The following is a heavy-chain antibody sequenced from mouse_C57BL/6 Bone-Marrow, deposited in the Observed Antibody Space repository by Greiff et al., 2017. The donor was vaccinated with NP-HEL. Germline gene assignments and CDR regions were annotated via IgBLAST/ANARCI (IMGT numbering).Heavy chain of an antibody. CDR2: IDPSDSYT. CDR1: GYTFTSYW. CDR3: ARDLYYYGSSYDYAMDY. V-gene: IGHV1-69*01. J-gene: IGHJ4*01. Sequence: QVQLQQSGAELVMPGASVKLSCKASGYTFTSYWMHWVKQRPGQGLEWIGEIDPSDSYTNYNQKFKGKSTLTVDKSSSTAYMQLSSLTSEDSAVYYCARDLYYYGSSYDYAMDYWGQGTSVTVSS. D-gene: IGHD1-1*01.